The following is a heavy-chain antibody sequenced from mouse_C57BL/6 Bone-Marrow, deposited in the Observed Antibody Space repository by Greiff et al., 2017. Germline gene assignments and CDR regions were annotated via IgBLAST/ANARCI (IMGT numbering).Heavy chain of an antibody. V-gene: IGHV1-81*01. CDR2: IYPRSGNT. J-gene: IGHJ1*03. CDR3: ARLRLRRSWCFDV. Sequence: LVESGAELARPGASVKLSCKASGYTFTSYGISWVKQRTGQGLEWIGEIYPRSGNTYYNEKFKGKATLTADKSSSTAYMELRSLTSEDSAVYFCARLRLRRSWCFDVWGTGTTVTVSS. CDR1: GYTFTSYG. D-gene: IGHD2-4*01.